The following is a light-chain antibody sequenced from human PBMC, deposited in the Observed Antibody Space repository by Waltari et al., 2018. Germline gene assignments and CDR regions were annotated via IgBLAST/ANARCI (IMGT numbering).Light chain of an antibody. CDR1: QSVNSY. Sequence: EIVLTQSPATLSLSPGERATLSCRASQSVNSYLAGYQQKPGRAPRLLIYDGSRRASGIPARCSGSGSGTDFTLPIGSLEPEDSAVFYCQQRGHWPPDATFGPGTKIEIK. CDR2: DGS. J-gene: IGKJ3*01. CDR3: QQRGHWPPDAT. V-gene: IGKV3-11*01.